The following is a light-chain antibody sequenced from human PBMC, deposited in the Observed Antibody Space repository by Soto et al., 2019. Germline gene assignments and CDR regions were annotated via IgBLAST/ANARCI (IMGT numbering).Light chain of an antibody. Sequence: QSVLTQSPSASASLGASVKFTCTLSSGHSNYAIAWHQQQPEKGPRYLMKLNSDGSHSKGDGIPDRFSGSSSGAERYLTISSLQSEDEADYYCQTWDTGMGVFGGGTKLTVL. V-gene: IGLV4-69*01. CDR3: QTWDTGMGV. CDR1: SGHSNYA. CDR2: LNSDGSH. J-gene: IGLJ3*02.